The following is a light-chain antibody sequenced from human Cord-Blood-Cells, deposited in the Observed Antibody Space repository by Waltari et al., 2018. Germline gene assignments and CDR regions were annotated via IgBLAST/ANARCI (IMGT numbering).Light chain of an antibody. J-gene: IGLJ3*02. CDR2: EGS. CDR1: SSDVGSYNL. V-gene: IGLV2-23*01. Sequence: QSALTQPASVSGSPGQSITIPCTGTSSDVGSYNLVSWYQQHPGKAPKHMIYEGSKPPSGVSNRFSGSKSGNTASLTISGLQAGDEADYYCCSYAGSSTWVFGGGTKLTVL. CDR3: CSYAGSSTWV.